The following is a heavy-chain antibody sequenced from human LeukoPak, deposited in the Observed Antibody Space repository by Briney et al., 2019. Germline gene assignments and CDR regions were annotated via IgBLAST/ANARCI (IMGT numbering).Heavy chain of an antibody. CDR2: INHSGST. Sequence: PSETLSLTCAVYGGSFRGYYWSWIRQRPGKGLEWIGEINHSGSTNYNPSLKSRVTISVDTSKNQFSLKLSSVTAADTAVYYCARAEHIVVVTRGLYFDSWGQGTLVTVSS. V-gene: IGHV4-34*01. CDR1: GGSFRGYY. J-gene: IGHJ4*02. D-gene: IGHD2-21*02. CDR3: ARAEHIVVVTRGLYFDS.